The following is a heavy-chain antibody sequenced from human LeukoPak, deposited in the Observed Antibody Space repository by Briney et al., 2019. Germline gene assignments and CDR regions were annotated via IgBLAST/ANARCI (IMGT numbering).Heavy chain of an antibody. CDR2: INSDGSST. CDR1: GFTFSSDW. J-gene: IGHJ5*02. Sequence: GGSLRLSCAASGFTFSSDWMHWVRQAPGKGLVWVSRINSDGSSTSYADSVKGRFTISRDNAKNTLYLQMNSLRAEDTAVYYCARGNRFYYYGSGSYYIPYGNWFDPWGQGTLVTVSS. CDR3: ARGNRFYYYGSGSYYIPYGNWFDP. D-gene: IGHD3-10*01. V-gene: IGHV3-74*01.